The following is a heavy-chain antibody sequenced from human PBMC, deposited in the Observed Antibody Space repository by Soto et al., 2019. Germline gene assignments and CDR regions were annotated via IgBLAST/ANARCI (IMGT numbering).Heavy chain of an antibody. D-gene: IGHD2-2*01. CDR3: AREGPFCSSTSCPNWFDR. V-gene: IGHV4-30-4*01. CDR2: TYYTGST. J-gene: IGHJ5*02. Sequence: SETLSLTCTVSGDSISIGDYYWSCIRQPPGKRLEWIGYTYYTGSTYYNPSLKSRVTMSVDTSKNQFSLKLSSVTAADTAVYYCAREGPFCSSTSCPNWFDRWGQGTVVTVSS. CDR1: GDSISIGDYY.